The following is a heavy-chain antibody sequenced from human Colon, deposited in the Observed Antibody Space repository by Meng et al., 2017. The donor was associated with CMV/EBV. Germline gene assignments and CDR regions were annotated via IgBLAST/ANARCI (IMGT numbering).Heavy chain of an antibody. Sequence: GGSLRLSGEASGSTFSEYDMNGVRQAPGKGLGGVAYISHNRGAIHYADSVEGRFTISRDNAKNSVYLQMNSLRAEDTALYYCTRLIVGPADILRDYWGQGTLVTVSS. CDR3: TRLIVGPADILRDY. CDR2: ISHNRGAI. J-gene: IGHJ4*02. CDR1: GSTFSEYD. D-gene: IGHD2-2*01. V-gene: IGHV3-48*04.